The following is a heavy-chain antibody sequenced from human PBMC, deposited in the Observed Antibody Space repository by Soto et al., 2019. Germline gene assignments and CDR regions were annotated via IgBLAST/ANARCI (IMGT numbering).Heavy chain of an antibody. CDR3: ASRGAQQWLVGAYYFDY. CDR1: GFTFSSYA. V-gene: IGHV3-23*01. CDR2: ISGSGGST. D-gene: IGHD6-19*01. J-gene: IGHJ4*02. Sequence: GGSLRLSCAASGFTFSSYAMSWVRQAPGKGLEWVSAISGSGGSTYYADSVKGRFTISRDNSKNTLYLQMNSLRAEDTAVYYCASRGAQQWLVGAYYFDYWGQGTLVTVSS.